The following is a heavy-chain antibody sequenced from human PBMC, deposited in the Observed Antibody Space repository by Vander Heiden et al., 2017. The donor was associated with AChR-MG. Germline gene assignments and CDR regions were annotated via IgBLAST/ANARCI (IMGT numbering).Heavy chain of an antibody. D-gene: IGHD3-16*02. J-gene: IGHJ4*02. CDR2: ISGSGSHT. Sequence: EVRLLETGGGLVQPGGSLRTPCVGSGFFFNYLAMTWVRQAPGKGLEWLSSISGSGSHTFYADSVRGRFTISRDTSKNTLYLQMSSLQDGDTALYYCVKEFDSVWGSYRPLDFWGQGTLVTVSS. CDR1: GFFFNYLA. CDR3: VKEFDSVWGSYRPLDF. V-gene: IGHV3-23*01.